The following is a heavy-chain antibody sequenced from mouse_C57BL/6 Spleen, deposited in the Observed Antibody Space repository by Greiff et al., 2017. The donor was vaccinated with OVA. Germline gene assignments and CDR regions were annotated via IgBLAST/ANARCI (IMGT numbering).Heavy chain of an antibody. J-gene: IGHJ4*01. Sequence: EVQLQQSGPELVKPGASVKIPCKASGYTFTDYNMDWVKQSHGKSLEWIGDINPNNGGTIYNQKFKGKATLTVDKSSSTAYMELRSLTSEDTAVYYCARYHGSSYDYAMDYWGQGTSVTVSS. CDR1: GYTFTDYN. CDR3: ARYHGSSYDYAMDY. CDR2: INPNNGGT. V-gene: IGHV1-18*01. D-gene: IGHD1-1*01.